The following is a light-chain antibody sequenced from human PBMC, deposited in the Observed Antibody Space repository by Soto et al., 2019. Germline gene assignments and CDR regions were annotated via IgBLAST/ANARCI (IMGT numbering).Light chain of an antibody. Sequence: SYELTQPPSVSLAPGQTASITCGGHSIGSKSVHWYQQKPGQAPIVVIYYDSDRPSGIPERFAGSNSGNTATLTISRVEAGDEADYYCQVWDSSSDHVIFGGGTKLTVL. J-gene: IGLJ2*01. CDR2: YDS. CDR3: QVWDSSSDHVI. V-gene: IGLV3-21*04. CDR1: SIGSKS.